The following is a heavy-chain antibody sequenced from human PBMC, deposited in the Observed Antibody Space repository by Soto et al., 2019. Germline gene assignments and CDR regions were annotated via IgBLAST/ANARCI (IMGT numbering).Heavy chain of an antibody. J-gene: IGHJ6*02. CDR1: GGSFSGYY. V-gene: IGHV4-34*01. D-gene: IGHD1-26*01. CDR2: INHRGST. CDR3: ARGGYSGSYYPYYYYGMDV. Sequence: SETLSLTCAVYGGSFSGYYWSWIRQPPGKGLEWIGEINHRGSTNYNPSLKSRVTISVDTSKNQFSLKLSSVTAADTAVYYCARGGYSGSYYPYYYYGMDVWGQGTTVTVSS.